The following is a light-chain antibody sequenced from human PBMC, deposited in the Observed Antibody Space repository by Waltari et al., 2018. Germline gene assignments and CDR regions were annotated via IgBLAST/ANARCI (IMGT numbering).Light chain of an antibody. V-gene: IGKV1-12*01. CDR2: AAS. CDR1: HGIIGL. Sequence: DIQMTQSPSSVSASVGDRVTITCRARHGIIGLLVWYQPRPGKAPKLLIYAASSLQSGVPSRFSGSGSGTDFTLTISSLQPEDFATYYCQQANSFPITFGQGTRLDIK. CDR3: QQANSFPIT. J-gene: IGKJ5*01.